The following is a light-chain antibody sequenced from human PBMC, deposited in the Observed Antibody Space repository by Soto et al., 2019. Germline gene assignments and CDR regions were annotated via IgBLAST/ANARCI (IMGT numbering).Light chain of an antibody. V-gene: IGKV3-15*01. CDR2: GAS. CDR3: QQYHNWPPET. Sequence: EIVMTQSPATLSVSPGERATLSCRASQSVSSNLAWYQQKPGQAPRLVIYGASTRATGIPARFSGSGSGTDFTLTISSLQSEDFAVYYCQQYHNWPPETFGPGT. J-gene: IGKJ3*01. CDR1: QSVSSN.